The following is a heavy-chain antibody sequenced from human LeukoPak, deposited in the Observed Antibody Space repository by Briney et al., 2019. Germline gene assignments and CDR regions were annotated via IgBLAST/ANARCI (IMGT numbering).Heavy chain of an antibody. J-gene: IGHJ5*01. Sequence: GESLKISCKGSGYSFANYWIGWVRQMPGKGLEWMGIIYPGDSDTRYSPSFQGQVTISADKSIGTAYLQWSSLKASDTAMYYCARRVQLERLGWFDPWGQGTLVTVSS. CDR3: ARRVQLERLGWFDP. D-gene: IGHD1-1*01. CDR1: GYSFANYW. V-gene: IGHV5-51*01. CDR2: IYPGDSDT.